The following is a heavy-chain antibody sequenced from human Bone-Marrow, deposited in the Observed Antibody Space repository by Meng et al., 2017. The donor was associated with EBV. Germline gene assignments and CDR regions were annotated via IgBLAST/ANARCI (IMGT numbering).Heavy chain of an antibody. CDR1: GVTFSSYS. CDR2: ISSNSSYI. Sequence: EVQLVESGXXXXXPXXAXXLSCAASGVTFSSYSMNWVRQAPGKGLEWVSSISSNSSYIYYADSVKVRFTISRDNAKNSLYLQMSSLRAENTAVYYCARDPADFDWLLTSDYWGQGTLVTVSS. J-gene: IGHJ4*02. CDR3: ARDPADFDWLLTSDY. D-gene: IGHD3-9*01. V-gene: IGHV3-21*01.